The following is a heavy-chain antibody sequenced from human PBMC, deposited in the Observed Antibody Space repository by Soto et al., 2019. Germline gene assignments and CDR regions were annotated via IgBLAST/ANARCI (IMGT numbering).Heavy chain of an antibody. Sequence: GGSLRLSCAASGVTFSSYAMSWVRQAPGKGLEWVSAISGSGGSTYYADSVKGRFTISRDNSKNTLYLQMNSLRAEDTAVYYCAKLDSATTYNWFDPWGQGTLVTVSS. CDR2: ISGSGGST. D-gene: IGHD5-12*01. J-gene: IGHJ5*02. V-gene: IGHV3-23*01. CDR1: GVTFSSYA. CDR3: AKLDSATTYNWFDP.